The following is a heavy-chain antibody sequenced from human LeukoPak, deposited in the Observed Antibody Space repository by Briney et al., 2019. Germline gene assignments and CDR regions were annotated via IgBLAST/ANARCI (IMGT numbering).Heavy chain of an antibody. D-gene: IGHD3-10*01. CDR3: ARDRGGSSA. J-gene: IGHJ5*02. CDR1: GFTFSRHW. V-gene: IGHV3-7*01. CDR2: IKQDGSEK. Sequence: QTGGSLRLSCAASGFTFSRHWMSWVRQAPGKGLEWVANIKQDGSEKYYVDSVKGRFTISRDNAKNSLYLQMNSLRAEDTAVYYCARDRGGSSAWGQGTLVTVSS.